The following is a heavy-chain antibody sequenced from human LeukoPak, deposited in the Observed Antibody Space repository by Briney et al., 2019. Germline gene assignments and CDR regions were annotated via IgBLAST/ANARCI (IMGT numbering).Heavy chain of an antibody. Sequence: PGGSLRLSCAASGFTFSSYSMNWVRQAPGKGLEWVANIKEDGSEKYYVDSVKGRFTISRDNAKNSLYLQMNGLRAEDTAVYYCARELIGVITDFDYWGQGTLVTVSS. CDR2: IKEDGSEK. V-gene: IGHV3-7*03. CDR3: ARELIGVITDFDY. CDR1: GFTFSSYS. J-gene: IGHJ4*02. D-gene: IGHD3-10*01.